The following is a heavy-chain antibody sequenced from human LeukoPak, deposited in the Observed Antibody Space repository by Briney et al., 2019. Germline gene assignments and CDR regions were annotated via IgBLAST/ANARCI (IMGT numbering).Heavy chain of an antibody. CDR3: ASSRGVAVAGNY. J-gene: IGHJ4*02. Sequence: SGTLSLTCTVSGVSISSSSYYWGWIRQPPGKGLEWIGSIYYSGSTYYNPSLKSRVTISVDTSKNQFSLKLSSVTAADTAVYYCASSRGVAVAGNYWGQGTLVTVSS. CDR1: GVSISSSSYY. V-gene: IGHV4-39*01. CDR2: IYYSGST. D-gene: IGHD6-19*01.